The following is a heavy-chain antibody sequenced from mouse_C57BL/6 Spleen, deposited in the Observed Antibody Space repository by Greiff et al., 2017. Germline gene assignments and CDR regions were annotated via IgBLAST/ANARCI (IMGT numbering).Heavy chain of an antibody. D-gene: IGHD4-1*01. J-gene: IGHJ4*01. CDR3: ARVTGTGAMDD. CDR1: GFTFSDYG. CDR2: ISSGSSTI. V-gene: IGHV5-17*01. Sequence: EVQLVESGGGLVKPGGSLKLSCAASGFTFSDYGMHWVRQAPETGLEWVAYISSGSSTIYYADTVKGRFTISRDNAKNTLFLQMTSLRSEDTAMYYCARVTGTGAMDDWGQGTSVTVSS.